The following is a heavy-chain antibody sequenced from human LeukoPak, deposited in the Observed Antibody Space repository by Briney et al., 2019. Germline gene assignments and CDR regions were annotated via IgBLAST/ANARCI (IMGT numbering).Heavy chain of an antibody. Sequence: ASVKVSCKASGYTFTSYDINWVRQATGQGLEWMGWMNPNSGNTGYAQKFQGRVTMTRNTSISTAYMELSSLRSEGTAVYYCARDMTSIMGAGNFQHWGQGTLVTVSS. D-gene: IGHD2-8*01. CDR3: ARDMTSIMGAGNFQH. V-gene: IGHV1-8*01. J-gene: IGHJ1*01. CDR2: MNPNSGNT. CDR1: GYTFTSYD.